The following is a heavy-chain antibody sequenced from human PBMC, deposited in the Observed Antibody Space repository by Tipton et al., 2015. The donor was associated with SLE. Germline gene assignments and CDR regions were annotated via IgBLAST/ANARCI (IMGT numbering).Heavy chain of an antibody. CDR3: ARDGRGYYYMDV. V-gene: IGHV4-31*03. J-gene: IGHJ6*03. CDR2: IYYSGST. D-gene: IGHD1-26*01. Sequence: TLSLTCTVSGGSISSGSYYWSWIRQHPGKGLEWIGYIYYSGSTYYNPSLKSRVTISVDTSKNQFSLKLSSVTAADTAVYYCARDGRGYYYMDVWGKGTTVTVSS. CDR1: GGSISSGSYY.